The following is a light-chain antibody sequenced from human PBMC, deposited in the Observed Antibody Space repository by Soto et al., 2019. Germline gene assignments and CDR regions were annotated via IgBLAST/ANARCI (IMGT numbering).Light chain of an antibody. CDR3: TSYTSISTYV. Sequence: SYELTQPPSVSVAPGQTARITCGGNNIGSESVHWYQQKPGQAPMVVVYDDSDRPSGIPERFSGSNSGNTATLTISRVEGGDEADYYCTSYTSISTYVFGTGTKLTVL. CDR2: DDS. J-gene: IGLJ1*01. V-gene: IGLV3-21*02. CDR1: NIGSES.